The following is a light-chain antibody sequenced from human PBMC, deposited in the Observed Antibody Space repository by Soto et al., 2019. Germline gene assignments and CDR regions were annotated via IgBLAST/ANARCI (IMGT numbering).Light chain of an antibody. Sequence: QSALTQPASVSGAPGQSVTITCTGTGSYMFVYWYQQHPGKAPRIMIYEGSERPAGVPSRFAGSGSGNTASLTISQLQAGDDADYFCCSFSNNDVVFGGGTKLTVL. CDR3: CSFSNNDVV. V-gene: IGLV2-23*01. J-gene: IGLJ2*01. CDR2: EGS. CDR1: GSYMF.